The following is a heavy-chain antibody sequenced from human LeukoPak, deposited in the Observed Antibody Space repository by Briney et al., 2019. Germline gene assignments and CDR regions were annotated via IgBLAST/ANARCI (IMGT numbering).Heavy chain of an antibody. D-gene: IGHD6-13*01. CDR3: ARGPKGDITAAAIDH. Sequence: SETLSLTCSVSGGSISGYFWSWIRQPAGKGLEWIGRIYSGGSTNYNPSLKSRLTMSVGTSKNQFSLKLTSVTAADTAFYYCARGPKGDITAAAIDHWGQGTLVTVSS. CDR1: GGSISGYF. J-gene: IGHJ4*02. V-gene: IGHV4-4*07. CDR2: IYSGGST.